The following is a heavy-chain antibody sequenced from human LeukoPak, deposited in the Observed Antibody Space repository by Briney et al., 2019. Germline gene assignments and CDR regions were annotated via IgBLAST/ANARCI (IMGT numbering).Heavy chain of an antibody. D-gene: IGHD5-18*01. J-gene: IGHJ4*02. V-gene: IGHV3-7*01. Sequence: PGGSLRLSCAASGFTFDDYGMSWVRQAPGKGLEWVANIKQDGSEKHYVDSVKGRFTISRDNAKNSLYLQMNSLRAEDTAVYYCARGGYQLIDYWGQGTLVTVSS. CDR3: ARGGYQLIDY. CDR1: GFTFDDYG. CDR2: IKQDGSEK.